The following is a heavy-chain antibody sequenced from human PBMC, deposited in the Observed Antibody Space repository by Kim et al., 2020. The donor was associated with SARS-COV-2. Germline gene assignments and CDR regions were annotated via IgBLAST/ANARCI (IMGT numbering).Heavy chain of an antibody. CDR3: ARIPGYSSGWHPTSYYYGMDV. CDR2: ISSSSSYI. D-gene: IGHD6-19*01. J-gene: IGHJ6*02. CDR1: GFTFSSYS. Sequence: GGSLRLSCAASGFTFSSYSMNWVRQAPGKGLEWVSSISSSSSYIYYADSVKGRFTISRDNAKNSLYLQMNSLRAEDTAVYYCARIPGYSSGWHPTSYYYGMDVWGQGTTVTVSS. V-gene: IGHV3-21*01.